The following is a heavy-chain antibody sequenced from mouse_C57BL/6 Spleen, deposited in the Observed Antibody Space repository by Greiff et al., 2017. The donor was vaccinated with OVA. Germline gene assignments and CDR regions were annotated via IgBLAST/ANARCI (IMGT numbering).Heavy chain of an antibody. Sequence: DVKLQESGTVLARPGASVKMSCKTSGYTFTSYWMHWVKQRPGQGLEWIGAIYPGNSDTSYNQKFKGKAKLTAVTSASTAYMELSSLTNEDSAVYYCSLITTVVAHFDYWGQGTTLTVSA. J-gene: IGHJ2*01. CDR1: GYTFTSYW. CDR3: SLITTVVAHFDY. D-gene: IGHD1-1*01. V-gene: IGHV1-5*01. CDR2: IYPGNSDT.